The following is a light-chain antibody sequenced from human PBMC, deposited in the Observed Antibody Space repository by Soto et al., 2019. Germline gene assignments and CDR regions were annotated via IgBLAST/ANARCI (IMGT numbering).Light chain of an antibody. V-gene: IGLV3-21*02. Sequence: SYELTQPPSVSVAPGQTARITCGEYNIGSKSVHWYQQRPGQAPVLVVYDDSDRPSGIPERFSGSNSGNTATLTISGVEAGDEADYYCQEWDSGSDRLYVFGTGTKVTVL. J-gene: IGLJ1*01. CDR2: DDS. CDR3: QEWDSGSDRLYV. CDR1: NIGSKS.